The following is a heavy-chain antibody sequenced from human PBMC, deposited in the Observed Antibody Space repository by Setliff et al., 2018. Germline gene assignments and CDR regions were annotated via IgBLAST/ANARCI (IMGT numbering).Heavy chain of an antibody. Sequence: GASVKVSCKASGYTFTSYGISWVRQAPGRGLEWMGWISAYNGNTNYAQKLQGRVTMTTDTSTSTAYMELRSLRSDDTAVYYCARGYYYDSSGPAAFDIWGQGTMVTVSS. J-gene: IGHJ3*02. D-gene: IGHD3-22*01. CDR1: GYTFTSYG. CDR2: ISAYNGNT. CDR3: ARGYYYDSSGPAAFDI. V-gene: IGHV1-18*01.